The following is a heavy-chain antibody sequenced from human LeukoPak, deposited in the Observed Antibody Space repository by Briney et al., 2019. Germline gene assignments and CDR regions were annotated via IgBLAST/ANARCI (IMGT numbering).Heavy chain of an antibody. CDR1: GFTFTGYP. V-gene: IGHV3-7*01. CDR3: ARVEAGGYDYGAFDY. CDR2: IKQDGSEK. Sequence: GGSLRLSCAASGFTFTGYPMHWVRQPPGKGLEWVANIKQDGSEKYYVDSVKGRFTISRDNAKNSLYLQMNSLRAEDTAVYYCARVEAGGYDYGAFDYWGQGTLVTVSS. D-gene: IGHD5-12*01. J-gene: IGHJ4*02.